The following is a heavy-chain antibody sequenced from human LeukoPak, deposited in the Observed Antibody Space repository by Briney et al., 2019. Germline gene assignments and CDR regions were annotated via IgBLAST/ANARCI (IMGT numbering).Heavy chain of an antibody. J-gene: IGHJ5*02. Sequence: PSETLSLTCAVYGGSFSGYYWSWIRQPPGKGLEWIGYIYYSGSTYYNPSLKSRVTISVDTSKNQFSLKLSSVTAADTAVYYCAGYYDSSGTLHPNWFDPWGQGTLVTVSS. CDR3: AGYYDSSGTLHPNWFDP. CDR2: IYYSGST. D-gene: IGHD3-22*01. V-gene: IGHV4-59*06. CDR1: GGSFSGYY.